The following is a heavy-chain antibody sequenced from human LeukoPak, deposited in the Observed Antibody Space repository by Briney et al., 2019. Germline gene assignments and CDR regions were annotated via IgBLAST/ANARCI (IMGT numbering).Heavy chain of an antibody. CDR2: NNPSGGST. V-gene: IGHV1-46*01. J-gene: IGHJ4*02. CDR3: ARDPTGEWLMRYYFDY. D-gene: IGHD3-3*01. Sequence: ASVKVSSKASGYTFTSYYMHWVRQAPGQGLEWMGINNPSGGSTSYAQKFQGRVTMTRDTSTSTVYMELSSLRSEDTAVYYCARDPTGEWLMRYYFDYWGQGTLVTVSS. CDR1: GYTFTSYY.